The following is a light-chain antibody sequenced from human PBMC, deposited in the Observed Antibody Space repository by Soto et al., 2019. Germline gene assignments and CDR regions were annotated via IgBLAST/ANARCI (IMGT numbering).Light chain of an antibody. J-gene: IGKJ5*01. CDR2: AAS. Sequence: DIQMTQSPSSVSASVGDRFTITCLAIQVIYSWIAWYQQKPGRAPKLLIFAASNLQSGVPVRFSGSGSGTDFILSINSLQPEDVETYYCQQLDSFPLTFGQGTRLEIK. CDR3: QQLDSFPLT. CDR1: QVIYSW. V-gene: IGKV1-12*01.